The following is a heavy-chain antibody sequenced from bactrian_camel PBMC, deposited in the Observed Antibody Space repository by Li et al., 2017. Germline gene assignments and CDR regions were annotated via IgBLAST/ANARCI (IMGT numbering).Heavy chain of an antibody. D-gene: IGHD2*01. CDR2: LNDDGST. J-gene: IGHJ7*01. CDR1: GNTAIMYC. V-gene: IGHV3S6*01. Sequence: HVQLVESGGDSVQTGESLKLSSEVTGNTAIMYCMGWFRQAPGKEREGVAILNDDGSTTYADSVKGRFTISKANAKDTLYLQLNSLKTEDTAMYYCAAVRSAYSYPNYAMDTWGKGTQVTVS.